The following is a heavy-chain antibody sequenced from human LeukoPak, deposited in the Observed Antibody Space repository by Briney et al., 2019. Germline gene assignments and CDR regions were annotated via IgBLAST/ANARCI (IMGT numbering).Heavy chain of an antibody. CDR2: IYYSGST. CDR3: ARTVTVTTSYFDY. J-gene: IGHJ4*02. Sequence: SETLSLTCTVSDDSITIYYWSWIRQPPGKGLEWIGYIYYSGSTNYNPSLKSRVTISVDTSKNQFSLKLSSVTAADTAVYYCARTVTVTTSYFDYWGQGTLVTVSS. V-gene: IGHV4-59*01. D-gene: IGHD4-17*01. CDR1: DDSITIYY.